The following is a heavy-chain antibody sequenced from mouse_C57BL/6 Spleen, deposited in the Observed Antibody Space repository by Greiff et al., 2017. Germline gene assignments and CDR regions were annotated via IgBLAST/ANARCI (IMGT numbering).Heavy chain of an antibody. V-gene: IGHV1-82*01. CDR3: ARDDPPDY. CDR1: GYAFSSSW. J-gene: IGHJ2*01. Sequence: QVQLQQSGPELVKPGASVKISCKASGYAFSSSWMNWVKQRPGKGLEWIGRIYPGDGDTNYNGKLKGKATLTADKSSSTAYMQLSSLTSEDSAVYFCARDDPPDYWGQGTTLTVSS. CDR2: IYPGDGDT. D-gene: IGHD2-3*01.